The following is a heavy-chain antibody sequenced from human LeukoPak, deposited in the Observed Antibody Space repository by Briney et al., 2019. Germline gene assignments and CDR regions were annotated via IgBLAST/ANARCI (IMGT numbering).Heavy chain of an antibody. Sequence: ASVKVSCKASGYTFTDYYIHWVRQAPGQGLEWMGWINPDSGGTNFAQKFQGRVTMTRDTSISTAYMELSRLRSDDTAVYYCARDPRWELADWRGGFDPWGQGTLVTVSS. V-gene: IGHV1-2*02. J-gene: IGHJ5*02. CDR1: GYTFTDYY. CDR3: ARDPRWELADWRGGFDP. D-gene: IGHD1-26*01. CDR2: INPDSGGT.